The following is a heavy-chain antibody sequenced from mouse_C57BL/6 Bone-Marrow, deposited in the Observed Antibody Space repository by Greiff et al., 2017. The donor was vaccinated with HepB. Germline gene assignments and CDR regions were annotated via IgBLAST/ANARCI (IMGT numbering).Heavy chain of an antibody. Sequence: EVQRVESGGDLVKPGGSLKLSCAASGFTFSSYGMSWVRQTPDKRLEWVATISSGGSYTYYPDSVKGRFTISRDNAKNTLYLQMSSLKSEDTAMYYCARPRYGNYPMDYWGQGTSVTVSS. V-gene: IGHV5-6*01. CDR1: GFTFSSYG. CDR3: ARPRYGNYPMDY. CDR2: ISSGGSYT. D-gene: IGHD2-1*01. J-gene: IGHJ4*01.